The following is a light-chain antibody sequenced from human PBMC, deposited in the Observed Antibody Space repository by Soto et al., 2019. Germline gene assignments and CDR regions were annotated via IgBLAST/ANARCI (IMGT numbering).Light chain of an antibody. J-gene: IGKJ5*01. CDR3: QQRSNWPPEIT. Sequence: EIVMTQSPATLSVSPGESATLSCRASQPISTNLAWYQQKPGRAPRLLISGASTRATGIPARFSGSGSGTEFTLTISSLQSEDSAVYYCQQRSNWPPEITFGQGTRLEIK. CDR2: GAS. CDR1: QPISTN. V-gene: IGKV3D-15*01.